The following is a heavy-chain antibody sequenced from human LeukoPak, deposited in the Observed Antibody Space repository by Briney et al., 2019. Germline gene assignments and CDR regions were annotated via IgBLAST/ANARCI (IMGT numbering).Heavy chain of an antibody. CDR3: ARHGGMYYYDSSGYQRAFDI. V-gene: IGHV4-59*08. Sequence: PSETLSFTCTVSGGSISSYYWSWIRQPPGKGLEWIGYIYYSGSTNYNPSLKSRVTISVDTSKNQFSLKLSSVTAADTAVYYCARHGGMYYYDSSGYQRAFDIWGQGTMVTVSS. CDR2: IYYSGST. D-gene: IGHD3-22*01. CDR1: GGSISSYY. J-gene: IGHJ3*02.